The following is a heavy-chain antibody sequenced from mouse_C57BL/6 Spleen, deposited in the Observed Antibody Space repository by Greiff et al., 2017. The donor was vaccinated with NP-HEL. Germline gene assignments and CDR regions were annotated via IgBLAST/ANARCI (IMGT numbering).Heavy chain of an antibody. Sequence: EVMLVESGGGLVQPGGSLSLSCAASGFTFTDYYMSWVRQPPGKALEWLGFIRNKANGYTTEYSASVKGRFTISRDNSQSILYLQMNDLRAEDSGTYYCARYDGYYGNWYFDYWGQGTTLTVSS. J-gene: IGHJ2*01. V-gene: IGHV7-3*01. CDR3: ARYDGYYGNWYFDY. CDR1: GFTFTDYY. CDR2: IRNKANGYTT. D-gene: IGHD2-1*01.